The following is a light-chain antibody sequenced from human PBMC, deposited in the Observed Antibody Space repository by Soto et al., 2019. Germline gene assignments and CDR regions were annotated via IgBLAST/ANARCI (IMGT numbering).Light chain of an antibody. CDR1: SSNFGGYNY. CDR3: SSYAGSNNPYV. CDR2: EVS. J-gene: IGLJ1*01. Sequence: HSVLTQPPSASGSPGQSVTISCTRTSSNFGGYNYVSWYQQHPGKAPKLMIYEVSKRPSGVPVRFSGSKSGNTASLTVSGLQAEDEADYYCSSYAGSNNPYVFGTGTKVTVL. V-gene: IGLV2-8*01.